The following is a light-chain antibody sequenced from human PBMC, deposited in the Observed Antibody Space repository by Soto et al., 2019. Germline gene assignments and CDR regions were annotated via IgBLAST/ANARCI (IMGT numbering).Light chain of an antibody. CDR1: SSDVGSYRF. J-gene: IGLJ1*01. CDR3: SSYAGSPLYV. V-gene: IGLV2-8*01. Sequence: QSALTQPPSASGSPGQSVTISCTGTSSDVGSYRFVSWYQQHPGKAPKLLIYEVSKRPSGVPDRFSASTSGNTASLTVSGLQADDEADYYCSSYAGSPLYVFGTGTKLTVL. CDR2: EVS.